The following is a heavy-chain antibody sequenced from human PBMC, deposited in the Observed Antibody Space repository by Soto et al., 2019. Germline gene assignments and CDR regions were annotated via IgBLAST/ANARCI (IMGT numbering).Heavy chain of an antibody. V-gene: IGHV3-23*01. D-gene: IGHD3-22*01. CDR3: AKDPYYYDSSGYYFDY. J-gene: IGHJ4*02. CDR1: GFTFSSYA. Sequence: GGSLRLSCAASGFTFSSYAMSRVRQAPGKGLEWVSAISGSGGSTYYADSVKGRFTISRDNSKNTLYLQMNSLRAEDTAVYYCAKDPYYYDSSGYYFDYWGQGTLVTVSS. CDR2: ISGSGGST.